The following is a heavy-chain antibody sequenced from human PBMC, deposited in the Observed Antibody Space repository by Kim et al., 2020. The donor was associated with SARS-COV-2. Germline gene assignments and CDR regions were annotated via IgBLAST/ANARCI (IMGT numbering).Heavy chain of an antibody. J-gene: IGHJ6*02. D-gene: IGHD3-16*02. CDR1: GGSISSSSYY. CDR3: ASWYDYVWGSYRSIYYYDGMDV. Sequence: SETLSLTCTVSGGSISSSSYYWGWIRQPPGKGLEWIGSIYYSGSTYYNPSLKSRVTISVDTSKNQFSLKLSSVTAADTAVYYCASWYDYVWGSYRSIYYYDGMDVWGPGTPVPVS. CDR2: IYYSGST. V-gene: IGHV4-39*01.